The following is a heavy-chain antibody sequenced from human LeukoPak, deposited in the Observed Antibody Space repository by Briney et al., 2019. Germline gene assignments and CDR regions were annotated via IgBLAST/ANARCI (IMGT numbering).Heavy chain of an antibody. CDR3: ARDTCSGGGCYHYYYYYGLDM. D-gene: IGHD2-15*01. Sequence: GGSLRLSCAASGFTFSAYAINWVRQAPGKGLEWVSSISSSRAYIYYADSVKGRFTISRDNAKNSVYLQMSSLRAEDTAVYYCARDTCSGGGCYHYYYYYGLDMWGQGTTVTVSS. CDR1: GFTFSAYA. J-gene: IGHJ6*02. CDR2: ISSSRAYI. V-gene: IGHV3-21*01.